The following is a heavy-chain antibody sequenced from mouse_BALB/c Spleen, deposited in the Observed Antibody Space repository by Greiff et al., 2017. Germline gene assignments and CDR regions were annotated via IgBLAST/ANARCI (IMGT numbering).Heavy chain of an antibody. CDR1: GFSLSRYS. CDR3: ARNSGGNFPYYFDY. CDR2: IWSGGST. V-gene: IGHV2-2*02. J-gene: IGHJ2*01. Sequence: VKLQESGPGLVAPSQSLSITCTVSGFSLSRYSVHWVRQSPGKGLEWLGVIWSGGSTDYNAAFISSLSISKDNSKSQVFFKMNSLQANDTAIYYCARNSGGNFPYYFDYWGQGTTLTVSS. D-gene: IGHD1-1*02.